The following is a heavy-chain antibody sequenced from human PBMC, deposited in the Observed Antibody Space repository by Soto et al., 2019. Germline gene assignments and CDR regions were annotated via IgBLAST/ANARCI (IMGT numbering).Heavy chain of an antibody. CDR1: GFTFSSYA. Sequence: GGSLRLSCAASGFTFSSYAMHWVRQAPGKGLEWVAVIPYDGSNKYYADSVKGRFAISRDNSKNTLYLQMNSLRAEDTAVYYCATEIYYDSSGSPADYWGQGTLVTVSS. J-gene: IGHJ4*02. CDR3: ATEIYYDSSGSPADY. CDR2: IPYDGSNK. D-gene: IGHD3-22*01. V-gene: IGHV3-30*09.